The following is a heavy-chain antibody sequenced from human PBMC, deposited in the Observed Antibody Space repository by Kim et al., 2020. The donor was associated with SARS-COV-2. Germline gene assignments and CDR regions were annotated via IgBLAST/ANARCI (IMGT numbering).Heavy chain of an antibody. CDR3: ATYYYGSGSYYPYYFDY. Sequence: GSLRLSCAASGFTFSSYSMNWVRQAPGKGLEWVSYISSSSSTIYYADSVKGRFTISRDNAKNSLYLQMNSLRDEDTAVYYCATYYYGSGSYYPYYFDYWGQGTLVTVSS. J-gene: IGHJ4*02. V-gene: IGHV3-48*02. CDR1: GFTFSSYS. D-gene: IGHD3-10*01. CDR2: ISSSSSTI.